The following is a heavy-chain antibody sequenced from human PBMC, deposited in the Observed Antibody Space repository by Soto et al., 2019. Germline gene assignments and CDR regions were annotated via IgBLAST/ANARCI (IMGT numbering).Heavy chain of an antibody. CDR2: ISSASRYI. V-gene: IGHV3-21*01. CDR3: TRDPDDFPIDF. Sequence: VGSLRLSCAASGFSLSRYNMNWVRQAPGKGLEWVSSISSASRYIYYADSVKGRFTLSRGNAKNSLYLQMNSLRAEDSALYYCTRDPDDFPIDFWGQGTMVTVSS. CDR1: GFSLSRYN. J-gene: IGHJ3*01. D-gene: IGHD1-1*01.